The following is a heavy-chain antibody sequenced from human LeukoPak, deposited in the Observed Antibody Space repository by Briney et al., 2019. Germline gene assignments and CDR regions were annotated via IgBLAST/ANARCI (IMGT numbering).Heavy chain of an antibody. V-gene: IGHV3-64*03. CDR2: INSNGGRT. D-gene: IGHD4-11*01. J-gene: IGHJ4*02. Sequence: GGSLRPSCSASGFTFSSYVMHWVRQAPGKGLEYVSAINSNGGRTYYVDSVKGRFTISRDNSKNTLYLQMGSLRAEDTAVYHCVKRNSNQFYFDDWGQGTLVTVSS. CDR1: GFTFSSYV. CDR3: VKRNSNQFYFDD.